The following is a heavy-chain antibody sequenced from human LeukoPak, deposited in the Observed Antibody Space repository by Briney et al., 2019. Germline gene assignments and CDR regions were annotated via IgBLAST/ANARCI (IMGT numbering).Heavy chain of an antibody. J-gene: IGHJ4*02. D-gene: IGHD6-13*01. V-gene: IGHV1-18*01. CDR3: ARDWIPGLAAATFDY. CDR2: ISAYNGNT. CDR1: GYTFTSYG. Sequence: ASVKVSCKASGYTFTSYGISWVRQAPGQGLEWMGWISAYNGNTNYAQKLQGRVTMTTDTSTSTAYMELRSLRSDDTAVYYCARDWIPGLAAATFDYWGQGTLVTVS.